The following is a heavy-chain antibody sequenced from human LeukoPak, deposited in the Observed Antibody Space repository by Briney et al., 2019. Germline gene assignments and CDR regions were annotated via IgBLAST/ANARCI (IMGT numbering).Heavy chain of an antibody. J-gene: IGHJ6*02. CDR1: GFTFSSYA. CDR3: ARGGYCSSTSCPKSDYYGMDV. Sequence: GGSLRLSCAASGFTFSSYAMSWVRQAPGKGLVWVSRINSDGSSTSYADSVKGRFTISRDNAKNTLYLQMNSLRAEDTAVYYCARGGYCSSTSCPKSDYYGMDVWGQGTTVTVSS. D-gene: IGHD2-2*03. CDR2: INSDGSST. V-gene: IGHV3-74*01.